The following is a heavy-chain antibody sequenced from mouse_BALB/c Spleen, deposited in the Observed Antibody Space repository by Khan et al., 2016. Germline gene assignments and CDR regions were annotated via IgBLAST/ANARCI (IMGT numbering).Heavy chain of an antibody. CDR3: ARRGYGNYAMDY. D-gene: IGHD2-10*02. J-gene: IGHJ4*01. V-gene: IGHV1-7*01. Sequence: QVRLQQSGAELAKPGASVKMSCKASGYTFTSYWMHWVKQRPGQGLEWIGYINPSTGYTEYNQKFKDKATLTADKSSSPAYMQLSSLTSEDSAVYYCARRGYGNYAMDYWGQGTSVTVSS. CDR1: GYTFTSYW. CDR2: INPSTGYT.